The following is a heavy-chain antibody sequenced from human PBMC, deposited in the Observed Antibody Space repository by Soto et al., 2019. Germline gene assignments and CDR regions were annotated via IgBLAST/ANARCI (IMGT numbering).Heavy chain of an antibody. V-gene: IGHV1-18*01. Sequence: QVQLEQSAPEVKKPGASVKVSCKASGYTFTTYGISWVRQAPGQGLEWLGWINTHNGNINYAQNLQGRVIMTADTSTSTAYMELRSLRSDDTAIYYCTREGSAPYYYYGMDAWGQGTTVTVSS. CDR3: TREGSAPYYYYGMDA. D-gene: IGHD3-10*01. CDR1: GYTFTTYG. J-gene: IGHJ6*02. CDR2: INTHNGNI.